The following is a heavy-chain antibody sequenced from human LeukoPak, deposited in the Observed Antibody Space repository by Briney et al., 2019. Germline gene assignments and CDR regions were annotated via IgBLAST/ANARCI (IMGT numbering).Heavy chain of an antibody. CDR3: ARQGKVGGYSYGIDC. J-gene: IGHJ4*02. CDR2: IYYSGST. V-gene: IGHV4-39*01. CDR1: SGSISSGSYY. D-gene: IGHD5-18*01. Sequence: SETLSLTCTVSSGSISSGSYYWGWIRQPPGKGLEWIGSIYYSGSTYYNPSLKSRVTISVDTSKNQFSLKLSSVTAADTAVYYCARQGKVGGYSYGIDCWGQGTLVTVSS.